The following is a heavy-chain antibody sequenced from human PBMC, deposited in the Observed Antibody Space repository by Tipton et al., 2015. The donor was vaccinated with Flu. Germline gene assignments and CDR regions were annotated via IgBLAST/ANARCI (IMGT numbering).Heavy chain of an antibody. CDR3: ARTTGGNNWFDP. V-gene: IGHV1-18*01. J-gene: IGHJ5*02. CDR2: ISDDTVNT. Sequence: QLVQSGPEVKKPGSSVKVSCKASGGTFDTYSITRVRQAPGQGLEWMGWISDDTVNTNYAQRFQGRVTMTTDTSTSTAFMELRSLTSDDTAVYYCARTTGGNNWFDPWGQGTLVTVSS. CDR1: GGTFDTYS. D-gene: IGHD4-17*01.